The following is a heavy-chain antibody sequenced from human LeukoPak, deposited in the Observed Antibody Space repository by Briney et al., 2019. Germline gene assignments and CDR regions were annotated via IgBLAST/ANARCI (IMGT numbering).Heavy chain of an antibody. CDR2: IYHSGST. V-gene: IGHV4-38-2*02. J-gene: IGHJ5*02. CDR3: ARGDSYYDSSGYYKGVWFDP. Sequence: SETLSLTCTVSGYSISSGYYWGWIRQPPGKGLEWIGSIYHSGSTYYNPSLESRVTISVDTSKNQFSLKLSSVTAADTAVYYCARGDSYYDSSGYYKGVWFDPWGQGTLVTVSS. CDR1: GYSISSGYY. D-gene: IGHD3-22*01.